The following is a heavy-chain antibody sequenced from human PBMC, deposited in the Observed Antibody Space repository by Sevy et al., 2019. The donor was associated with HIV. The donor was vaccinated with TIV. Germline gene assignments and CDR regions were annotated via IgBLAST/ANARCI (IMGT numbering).Heavy chain of an antibody. J-gene: IGHJ3*01. D-gene: IGHD6-19*01. CDR3: VKDNTLAVAGAFDF. CDR2: ISWNSGSI. V-gene: IGHV3-9*01. Sequence: GGSLGLSCAASGFTYDDYAMHWVRQTPGKGLEWVSGISWNSGSIDYADSVKGRFTISRDNAKKSLYLQMNSLKAEDTALYFCVKDNTLAVAGAFDFWGQGTMVTVSS. CDR1: GFTYDDYA.